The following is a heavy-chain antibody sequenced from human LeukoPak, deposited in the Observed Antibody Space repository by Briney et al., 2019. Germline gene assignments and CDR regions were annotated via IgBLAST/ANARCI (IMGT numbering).Heavy chain of an antibody. Sequence: GGSLRLSCAASGLTFSGSAMHWVRQASGKGPEWVGRIRGKPNSYETTYAASVKGRFTISRDDSQNTAYLQMNSLKTEDTAVYYCARRSPRDGQSFYFDFWGQGILVTVSS. V-gene: IGHV3-73*01. D-gene: IGHD5-24*01. J-gene: IGHJ4*02. CDR3: ARRSPRDGQSFYFDF. CDR1: GLTFSGSA. CDR2: IRGKPNSYET.